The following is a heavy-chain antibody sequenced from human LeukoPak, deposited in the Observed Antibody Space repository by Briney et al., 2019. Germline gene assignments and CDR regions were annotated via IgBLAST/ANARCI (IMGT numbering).Heavy chain of an antibody. CDR3: AGTYYYDSSGYYPAFDY. CDR2: INAANGST. Sequence: ASVKVSCKASGYSFTDYAMHWVRQAPGQRLEWMGWINAANGSTKYSQKFQGRVTITRDTSARRAYMELSSLRSEDTAVYYCAGTYYYDSSGYYPAFDYWGQGTLVTVSS. J-gene: IGHJ4*02. V-gene: IGHV1-3*01. D-gene: IGHD3-22*01. CDR1: GYSFTDYA.